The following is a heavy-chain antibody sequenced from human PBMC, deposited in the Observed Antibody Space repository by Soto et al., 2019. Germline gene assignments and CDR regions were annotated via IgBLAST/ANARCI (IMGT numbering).Heavy chain of an antibody. CDR1: GYPVTAYY. Sequence: QLHLVQSGAVVKKPGASVTVSCSASGYPVTAYYMHWVRQAPGRGLEWMGGINPATGAAKYTQTFQGRVTMTRYTATSTVFMELSGLTLGATAAFYCVGGGGVGVAGSAAFDMWGQGTLVTVSS. CDR2: INPATGAA. D-gene: IGHD3-3*01. V-gene: IGHV1-2*02. J-gene: IGHJ3*02. CDR3: VGGGGVGVAGSAAFDM.